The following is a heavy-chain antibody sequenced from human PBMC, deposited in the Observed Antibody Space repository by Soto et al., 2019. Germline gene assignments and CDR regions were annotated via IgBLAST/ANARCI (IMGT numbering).Heavy chain of an antibody. CDR1: GASITSTTYF. V-gene: IGHV4-61*05. CDR2: IYYSGKT. J-gene: IGHJ4*02. Sequence: SETLSLTCTLSGASITSTTYFWAWIRKPPGKGLEWVGSIYYSGKTHYNPSLKSRVTISVDKSMNTAYLQWATLNASDTAMYFCARRDIRWAFDSWGQGTLVTVSS. D-gene: IGHD1-26*01. CDR3: ARRDIRWAFDS.